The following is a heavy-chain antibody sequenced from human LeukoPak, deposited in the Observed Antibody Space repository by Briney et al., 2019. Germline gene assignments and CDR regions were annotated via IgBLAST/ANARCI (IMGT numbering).Heavy chain of an antibody. J-gene: IGHJ6*02. CDR3: VQFRVDYEMGN. Sequence: SETLSLTCTVSGDSISGSYWTWVRQPPGQGLEWIGQIHYSGRADYNPSLKRRITISVDTSKNQMSLTLTSVTAADTAIYSSVQFRVDYEMGNCGQGTTVT. CDR1: GDSISGSY. CDR2: IHYSGRA. V-gene: IGHV4-59*01. D-gene: IGHD4-17*01.